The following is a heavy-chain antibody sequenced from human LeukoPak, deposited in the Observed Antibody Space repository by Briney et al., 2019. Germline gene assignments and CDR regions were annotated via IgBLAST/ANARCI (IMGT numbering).Heavy chain of an antibody. V-gene: IGHV3-15*07. CDR2: IKNKIDGGTT. Sequence: GGSLRLSCAASGFTFNLAWINWVRQAPGKGLEWVGRIKNKIDGGTTDYAAPVKGRFTISRDDSKNTVYLQMNSLKSEDAALYYCNTDGDYGDYVDSWGQGTLVTVSS. CDR1: GFTFNLAW. CDR3: NTDGDYGDYVDS. D-gene: IGHD4-17*01. J-gene: IGHJ4*02.